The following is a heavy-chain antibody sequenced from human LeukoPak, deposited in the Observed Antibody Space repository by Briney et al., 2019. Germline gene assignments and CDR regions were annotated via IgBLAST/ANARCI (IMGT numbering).Heavy chain of an antibody. CDR2: IYYAGDT. V-gene: IGHV4-39*01. CDR1: GGSVSSSSYY. Sequence: PSETLSLTCTVSGGSVSSSSYYWGWIRQAPGKGLECIGTIYYAGDTYYNPSLKSRVTISVDTSKNQFSLKLRSVTAADTAVYFCATLDSGRYSETDNWGQGTLVIVSS. J-gene: IGHJ4*02. D-gene: IGHD1-26*01. CDR3: ATLDSGRYSETDN.